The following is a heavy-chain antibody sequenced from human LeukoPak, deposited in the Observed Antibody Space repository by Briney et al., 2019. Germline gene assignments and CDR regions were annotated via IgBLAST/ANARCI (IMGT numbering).Heavy chain of an antibody. J-gene: IGHJ4*02. Sequence: GGSLRLSCAASGFTFSNYWMSWVRQAPGKGLEWVANIKQDGSEKYYVDSVKGRFTISRDNSKNTLYLQMNSLRAEDTAVYYCVRGGYTYWPFDYWGQGALVTVSS. CDR3: VRGGYTYWPFDY. D-gene: IGHD5-18*01. CDR2: IKQDGSEK. CDR1: GFTFSNYW. V-gene: IGHV3-7*04.